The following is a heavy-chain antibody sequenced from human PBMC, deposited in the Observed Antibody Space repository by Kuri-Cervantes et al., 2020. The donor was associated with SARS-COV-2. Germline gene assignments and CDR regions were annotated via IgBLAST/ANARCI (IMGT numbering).Heavy chain of an antibody. Sequence: GGSLRLSCAASGFTFSSYEMNWVRQAPGKGLEWVSYISSSGSTIYYADSVKGRFTISRDNAKNSLYLQMNSLRAEDTAVYYCAREGMEQWLVLGVADYWGQGTLVPSPQ. CDR2: ISSSGSTI. CDR3: AREGMEQWLVLGVADY. J-gene: IGHJ4*02. CDR1: GFTFSSYE. V-gene: IGHV3-48*03. D-gene: IGHD6-19*01.